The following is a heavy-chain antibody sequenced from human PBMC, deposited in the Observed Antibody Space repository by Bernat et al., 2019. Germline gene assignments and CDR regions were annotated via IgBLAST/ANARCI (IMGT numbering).Heavy chain of an antibody. CDR1: GFTFSSYW. D-gene: IGHD6-13*01. Sequence: EVQLVESGGGLVQPGGSLRPSCAASGFTFSSYWMSWVRQAPGKGLEWVANIKQDGSEKYYVDSVKGRFTISRDNAKNSLYLQMNSLRAEDTAVYYCARDPLRGYSSSLFDYWGQGTLVTVSS. CDR2: IKQDGSEK. V-gene: IGHV3-7*03. J-gene: IGHJ4*02. CDR3: ARDPLRGYSSSLFDY.